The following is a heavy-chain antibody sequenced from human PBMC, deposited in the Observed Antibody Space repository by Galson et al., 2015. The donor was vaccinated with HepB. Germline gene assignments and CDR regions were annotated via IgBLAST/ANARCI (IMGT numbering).Heavy chain of an antibody. CDR1: GYTFTSYG. D-gene: IGHD6-6*01. CDR2: ISAYTGNT. CDR3: AREQLGVSDYYYYYGMDV. J-gene: IGHJ6*02. Sequence: SVKVSCKASGYTFTSYGISWVRQAPGQGLEWMGWISAYTGNTNYAQKLQGRVTMTTDTSTSTAYMELRSLRAEDTAVYYCAREQLGVSDYYYYYGMDVWGQGTTVTVSS. V-gene: IGHV1-18*01.